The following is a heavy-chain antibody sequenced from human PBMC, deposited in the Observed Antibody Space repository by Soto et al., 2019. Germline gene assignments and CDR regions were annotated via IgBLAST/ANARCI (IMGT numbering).Heavy chain of an antibody. J-gene: IGHJ4*02. CDR3: ASCFWSGYHV. Sequence: SETLSPTCTVSGGSISSGGYYWSWIRQHPGKGLEWIGYIYHSGTTYYNPSLKSRVTISVDTSKNQFSLKLSSVTAADTAVYYCASCFWSGYHVWGQGTLVTVS. CDR2: IYHSGTT. V-gene: IGHV4-31*03. D-gene: IGHD3-3*01. CDR1: GGSISSGGYY.